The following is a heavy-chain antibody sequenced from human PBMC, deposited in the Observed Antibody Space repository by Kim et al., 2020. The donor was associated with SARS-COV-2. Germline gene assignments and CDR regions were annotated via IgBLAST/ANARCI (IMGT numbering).Heavy chain of an antibody. CDR3: ATDFSVDLLLWFGGLAGAGAFGI. Sequence: GGSLRLSCAASGFTFTNAWMTWVRQAPGKGLEWVGRIKSKTDGGTTDYAAPVKGRFTISRDDSKNTLYLQMNSLKTEDTAVYYCATDFSVDLLLWFGGLAGAGAFGIWGQGTIVTLSS. CDR1: GFTFTNAW. J-gene: IGHJ3*02. CDR2: IKSKTDGGTT. V-gene: IGHV3-15*01. D-gene: IGHD3-10*01.